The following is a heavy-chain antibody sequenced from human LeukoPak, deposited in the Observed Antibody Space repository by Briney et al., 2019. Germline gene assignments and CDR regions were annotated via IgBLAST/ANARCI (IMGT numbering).Heavy chain of an antibody. Sequence: ASVKVSCKASGYTFTSYGISWVRQAPGQGLEWMGWISAYNGNTNYAQKLQGRVTMTTDTSTSTAYMELRSLRSDDTAVYYCANGRFNNTSCPFDYWGQGTLVTVSS. CDR1: GYTFTSYG. V-gene: IGHV1-18*04. D-gene: IGHD2-2*01. CDR2: ISAYNGNT. J-gene: IGHJ4*02. CDR3: ANGRFNNTSCPFDY.